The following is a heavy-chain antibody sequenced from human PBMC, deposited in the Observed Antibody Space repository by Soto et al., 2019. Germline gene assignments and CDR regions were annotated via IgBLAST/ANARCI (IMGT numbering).Heavy chain of an antibody. J-gene: IGHJ4*02. CDR1: GFTFSSYS. V-gene: IGHV3-21*01. Sequence: GGSLRLSCAASGFTFSSYSMNWVRQAPGKGLEWVSSISSSSSYIYYADSVKGRFTISRDNAKNSLYLQMNSLRAEDTAVYYCARVIWNGWGSYRYTYGYWGQGTLVTVSS. CDR2: ISSSSSYI. CDR3: ARVIWNGWGSYRYTYGY. D-gene: IGHD3-16*02.